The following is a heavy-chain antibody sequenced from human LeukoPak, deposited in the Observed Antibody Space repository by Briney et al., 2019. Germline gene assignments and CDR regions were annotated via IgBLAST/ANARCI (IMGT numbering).Heavy chain of an antibody. D-gene: IGHD3-3*01. CDR2: IYTSGST. Sequence: SETLSLTCTVSGGSISSYYWSWIRQPAGKGLEWIGRIYTSGSTNYNPSLKSRVTMSVDTSKNQFSLKLSSVTAADTAVYYCARDHGSEGDFWSGYWFSYGMDVWGQGTTVTVSS. CDR3: ARDHGSEGDFWSGYWFSYGMDV. V-gene: IGHV4-4*07. J-gene: IGHJ6*02. CDR1: GGSISSYY.